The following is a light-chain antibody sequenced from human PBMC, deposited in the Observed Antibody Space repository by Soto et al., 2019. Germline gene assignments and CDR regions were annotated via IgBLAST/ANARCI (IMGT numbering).Light chain of an antibody. J-gene: IGKJ4*01. CDR3: EQHITRPLT. CDR2: DAS. Sequence: IMLTRSPGTVSLSXGERATLFCRPSRSLSNKIYLAWYQQKLGQAPRLXAYDASNRAHGIPTRFSGSGAGTDFTCSVSNLEPEDFAVYYFEQHITRPLTFGGGTKVDIK. V-gene: IGKV3-11*01. CDR1: RSLSNKIY.